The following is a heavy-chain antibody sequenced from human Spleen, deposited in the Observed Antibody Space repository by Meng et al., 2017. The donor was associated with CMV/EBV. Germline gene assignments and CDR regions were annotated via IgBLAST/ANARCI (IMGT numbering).Heavy chain of an antibody. J-gene: IGHJ2*01. CDR2: INHRRST. D-gene: IGHD1-14*01. CDR1: GDSLSGYY. V-gene: IGHV4-34*01. CDR3: ARGGRQVNHWFFDL. Sequence: CAVFGDSLSGYYWTWIRPPPGQGLEWIGAINHRRSTTHNPSLKSRLTISIDTSKNQFSLRLTSVTAADTAVYYCARGGRQVNHWFFDLWGRGTLVTVSS.